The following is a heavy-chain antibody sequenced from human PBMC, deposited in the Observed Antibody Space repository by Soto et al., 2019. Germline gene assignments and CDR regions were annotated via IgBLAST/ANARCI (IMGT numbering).Heavy chain of an antibody. D-gene: IGHD2-2*01. CDR3: ARAGNCTSTTCFSGWLDP. J-gene: IGHJ5*02. CDR1: GYTFTNYS. Sequence: ASVKVSCKASGYTFTNYSIHWVRQAPGQRLEWMGWINTDNGKTRDSQRFQDRVTLTRDTSAKTAYMELSSLTYEDTAVYYCARAGNCTSTTCFSGWLDPWGQETLVTVSS. V-gene: IGHV1-3*04. CDR2: INTDNGKT.